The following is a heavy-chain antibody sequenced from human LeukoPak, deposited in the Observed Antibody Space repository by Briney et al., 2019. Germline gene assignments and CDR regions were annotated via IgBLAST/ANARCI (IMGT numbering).Heavy chain of an antibody. J-gene: IGHJ4*02. V-gene: IGHV4-34*01. D-gene: IGHD3-22*01. CDR2: ISHTGIA. CDR1: GGSFSGYH. Sequence: SETLSLTCAVYGGSFSGYHWSWIRQSPGKGLEWIGEISHTGIASYNPSLKSRVAISVDASKKQFSLRMDSVTAADRAVYYCARLSFLSFSYDSTGHAIFFFDYWGRGTLVTVSS. CDR3: ARLSFLSFSYDSTGHAIFFFDY.